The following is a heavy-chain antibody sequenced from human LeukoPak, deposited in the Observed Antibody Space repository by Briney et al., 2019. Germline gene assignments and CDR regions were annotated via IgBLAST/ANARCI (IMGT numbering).Heavy chain of an antibody. CDR3: AAPGIAAAGTRGYFDY. Sequence: SVKLSFKASGGTFSSYAISWVRQAPGQGLEWMGGIIPIFGTANYAQKFQGRVTITADESTSTAYMELSSLRSEDTAVYYCAAPGIAAAGTRGYFDYWGQGTLVTVSS. V-gene: IGHV1-69*01. D-gene: IGHD6-13*01. CDR2: IIPIFGTA. CDR1: GGTFSSYA. J-gene: IGHJ4*02.